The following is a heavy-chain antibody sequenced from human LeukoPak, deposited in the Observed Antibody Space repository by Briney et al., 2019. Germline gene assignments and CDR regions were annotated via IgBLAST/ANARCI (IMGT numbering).Heavy chain of an antibody. CDR2: INTDGSST. J-gene: IGHJ1*01. CDR1: GFTFSSFW. CDR3: YGGNAEH. V-gene: IGHV3-74*03. D-gene: IGHD4-23*01. Sequence: GGSLRLSCAASGFTFSSFWMHWVRQAPGKGLMWVSGINTDGSSTMYADSVKGRFTISRDNAKNTLYLQMNSLRGEDTAVYHCYGGNAEHWGQGTLVTVSS.